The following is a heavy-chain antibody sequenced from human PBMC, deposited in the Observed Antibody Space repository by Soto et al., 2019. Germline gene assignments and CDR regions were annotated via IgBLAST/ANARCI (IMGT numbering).Heavy chain of an antibody. J-gene: IGHJ4*02. Sequence: GGSLRLSXLASGFSFNSFNMNWIRRAPGRGLEWVASISVSGDNIYYGDSMQGRFTISRDNSKRSVFLDLNSLRVEDTAVYYCARDLGLLKSMFDYWGQGTLVTVSS. CDR1: GFSFNSFN. CDR3: ARDLGLLKSMFDY. CDR2: ISVSGDNI. D-gene: IGHD2-8*01. V-gene: IGHV3-21*01.